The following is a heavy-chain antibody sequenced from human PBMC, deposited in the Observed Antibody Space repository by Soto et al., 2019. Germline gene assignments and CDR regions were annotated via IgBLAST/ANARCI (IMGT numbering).Heavy chain of an antibody. V-gene: IGHV1-18*01. J-gene: IGHJ4*02. D-gene: IGHD3-16*01. Sequence: QVQLVQSGGEVKKHGASVKVSCKTSGYTFTTYGIRWVRQAPGQGLEWVGWISAYSGKTHYAQKFQGKVTMTTDTSTNTAYLELRSLRADDTAVYYCARDPYLGDHQYWGQGTLVTVSS. CDR2: ISAYSGKT. CDR3: ARDPYLGDHQY. CDR1: GYTFTTYG.